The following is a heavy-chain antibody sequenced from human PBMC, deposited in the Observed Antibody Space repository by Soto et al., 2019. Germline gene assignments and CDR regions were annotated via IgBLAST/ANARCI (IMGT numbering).Heavy chain of an antibody. CDR1: GYTFTSYG. Sequence: SVKASCKASGYTFTSYGISWVRQAPGQGLEWMGWISAYNGNTNYAQKLQGRVTMTTDTSTSTAYMELRSLRSDDTAVYYCARDQPIQGAAINYGMDVWGQGTTVTVSS. CDR2: ISAYNGNT. CDR3: ARDQPIQGAAINYGMDV. D-gene: IGHD6-25*01. J-gene: IGHJ6*02. V-gene: IGHV1-18*01.